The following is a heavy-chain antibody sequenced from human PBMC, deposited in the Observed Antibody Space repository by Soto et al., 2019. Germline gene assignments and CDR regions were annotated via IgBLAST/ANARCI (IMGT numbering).Heavy chain of an antibody. D-gene: IGHD6-19*01. J-gene: IGHJ4*02. CDR1: GGSISSYY. V-gene: IGHV4-59*01. CDR3: ARASGYSSGWYDY. Sequence: SETLSLTCTVSGGSISSYYWSWIRQPPGKGLEWIGYIYYSGSTNYNPSLKSRVTISVDTSKNQFSLKLSSVTAADTAVYYCARASGYSSGWYDYWGQGTLVTVSS. CDR2: IYYSGST.